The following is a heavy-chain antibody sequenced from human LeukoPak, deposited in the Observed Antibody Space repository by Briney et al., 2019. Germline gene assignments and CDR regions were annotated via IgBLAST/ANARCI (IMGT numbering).Heavy chain of an antibody. CDR1: GGTFSSYA. D-gene: IGHD4-17*01. J-gene: IGHJ4*02. Sequence: ASVKVSCKASGGTFSSYAISWVRQAPGQGLEWMGWISAYNGNTNYAQKLQGRVTMTTDTSTSTAYMELRSLRSDDTAVYYCARAGGDLIYFDYWGQGTLVTVSS. CDR3: ARAGGDLIYFDY. CDR2: ISAYNGNT. V-gene: IGHV1-18*01.